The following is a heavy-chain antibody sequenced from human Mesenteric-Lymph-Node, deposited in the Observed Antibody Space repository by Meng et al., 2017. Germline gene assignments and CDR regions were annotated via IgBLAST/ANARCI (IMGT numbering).Heavy chain of an antibody. D-gene: IGHD5-12*01. Sequence: QVQLQASGPGTVKPSQTLSLLRTVPGGSISSGVYDCSWIRQPPGTGLEWIGYIYYNGSTYYNPSLKSQVTISVDTSKNQFSLWLSSVTAADTAVYYCARELGVATSIAGFVYWGQGTLVTVSS. CDR2: IYYNGST. CDR3: ARELGVATSIAGFVY. J-gene: IGHJ4*02. CDR1: GGSISSGVYD. V-gene: IGHV4-30-4*01.